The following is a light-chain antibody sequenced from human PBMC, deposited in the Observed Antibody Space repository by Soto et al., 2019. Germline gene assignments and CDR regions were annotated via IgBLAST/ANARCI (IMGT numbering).Light chain of an antibody. V-gene: IGKV1-5*01. CDR1: QSVSNW. J-gene: IGKJ1*01. Sequence: DIQMTQSPSTLSASVGDRVTITCRASQSVSNWLAWYQQKPGKASELLIYDASSLESGVPSRFSGSGSGTEFTLTIRSLQPDDFATYYCQQYNDYSWTFGQGTQ. CDR2: DAS. CDR3: QQYNDYSWT.